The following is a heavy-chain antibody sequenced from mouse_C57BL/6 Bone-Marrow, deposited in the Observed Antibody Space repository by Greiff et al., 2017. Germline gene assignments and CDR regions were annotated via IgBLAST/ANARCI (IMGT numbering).Heavy chain of an antibody. CDR1: GYTFTDYY. J-gene: IGHJ4*01. V-gene: IGHV1-76*01. D-gene: IGHD2-12*01. CDR3: ARYYNYAMDY. CDR2: IYPGSGNT. Sequence: QVQLKESGAELVRPGASVKLSCKASGYTFTDYYINWVKQRPGQGLEWIARIYPGSGNTYYNEKFKGKATLTAEKSSSTAYMQLSSLTSEDSAVYFCARYYNYAMDYWGQGTSVTVSS.